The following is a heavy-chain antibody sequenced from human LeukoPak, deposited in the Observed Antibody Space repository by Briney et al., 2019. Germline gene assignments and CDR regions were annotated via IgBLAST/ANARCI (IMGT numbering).Heavy chain of an antibody. J-gene: IGHJ4*02. CDR1: GFTFSSYW. CDR2: INGDGSTS. Sequence: TGGSLRLSCVASGFTFSSYWMHWVRQAPGKGLVWVSRINGDGSTSNYADSVKGRFTISRDNAKNTLYLQMISLRAEDTAVYYCARASNRNSINFDYWGQGTLVTVSS. D-gene: IGHD1-1*01. V-gene: IGHV3-74*01. CDR3: ARASNRNSINFDY.